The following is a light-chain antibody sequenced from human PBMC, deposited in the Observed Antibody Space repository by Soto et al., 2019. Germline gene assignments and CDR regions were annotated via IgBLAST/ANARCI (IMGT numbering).Light chain of an antibody. V-gene: IGKV1-5*01. CDR2: DAS. J-gene: IGKJ5*01. Sequence: DIQMTQSPSTLSASVGDRVTITCRANQDVSSWLAWYQQKPGKAPKLLIYDASSLESGVPPRFSGSGSGTEFTLTISSLQPEDFAVYYCQQYNNWPITFGQGTRLEIK. CDR3: QQYNNWPIT. CDR1: QDVSSW.